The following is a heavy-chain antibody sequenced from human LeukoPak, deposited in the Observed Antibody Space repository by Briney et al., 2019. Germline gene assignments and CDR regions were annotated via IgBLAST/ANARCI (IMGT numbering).Heavy chain of an antibody. CDR1: GYTFTSYD. CDR2: MNPNSGNT. J-gene: IGHJ4*02. Sequence: ASVKVSCKASGYTFTSYDINWVRQATGQGLEWMGWMNPNSGNTGYAQKFQGRVTMTRDTSISTACMELSRLRSDDTAVYYCARGLGLRCSGGSCYPPFDYWGQGTLVTVSS. D-gene: IGHD2-15*01. V-gene: IGHV1-8*01. CDR3: ARGLGLRCSGGSCYPPFDY.